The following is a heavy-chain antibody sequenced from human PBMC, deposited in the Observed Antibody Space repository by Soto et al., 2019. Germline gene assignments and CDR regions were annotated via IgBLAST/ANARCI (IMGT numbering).Heavy chain of an antibody. CDR2: ISASGGST. CDR3: ASEVAVGLFDY. CDR1: GFTFSTYT. Sequence: EVQILESGGGLIQPGESLRLSCAASGFTFSTYTMSWVRQAPEKGLEWVSSISASGGSTYYADSVKGRFTIFRDNPNNALFWHMRRLRADDTAVYYCASEVAVGLFDYWGQGTLVTVSS. J-gene: IGHJ4*02. V-gene: IGHV3-23*01. D-gene: IGHD6-19*01.